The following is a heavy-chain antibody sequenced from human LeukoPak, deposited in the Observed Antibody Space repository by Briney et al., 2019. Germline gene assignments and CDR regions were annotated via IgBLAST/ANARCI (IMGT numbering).Heavy chain of an antibody. CDR2: ISGPGGST. V-gene: IGHV3-23*01. CDR1: GFTFSSYA. D-gene: IGHD5-24*01. CDR3: AKAGSDMAYHFDY. Sequence: PGGSLRLSCAASGFTFSSYAMGWVRQAPVKGLEWVSVISGPGGSTYYTDSVKGRFTISRDNSKNTLFLQINSLRAEGTAVYYCAKAGSDMAYHFDYWGQGALVTVSS. J-gene: IGHJ4*02.